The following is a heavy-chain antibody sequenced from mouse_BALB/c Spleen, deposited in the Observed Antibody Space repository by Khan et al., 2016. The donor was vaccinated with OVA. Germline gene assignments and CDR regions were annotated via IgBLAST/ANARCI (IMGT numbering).Heavy chain of an antibody. J-gene: IGHJ4*01. CDR1: GFSLTSYG. D-gene: IGHD1-1*01. CDR3: VSFYYGGSFYAMDY. CDR2: IWGDGST. V-gene: IGHV2-3*01. Sequence: VKLEESGPGLVAPSQSLSITCTFSGFSLTSYGVSWVRQPQGKGLEWLGVIWGDGSTNYHSDLKSRLSISKDDSKSQAFLKLNSLQTDDTATYYGVSFYYGGSFYAMDYWGQGTSVTVSS.